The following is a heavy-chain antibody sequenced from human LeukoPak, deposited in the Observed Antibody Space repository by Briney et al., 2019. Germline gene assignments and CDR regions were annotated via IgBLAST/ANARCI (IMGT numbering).Heavy chain of an antibody. Sequence: GGSLRLSCAVSGISLSNYGMSWVPQAPGKGLEWVAGISGSGGGTNYADSVKGRFTISRDNSKNTLYLQMNSLRAEDTAVYYCAKDPPNSYGSVFDPWGQGTLVTVSS. CDR2: ISGSGGGT. D-gene: IGHD3-10*01. J-gene: IGHJ5*02. CDR1: GISLSNYG. V-gene: IGHV3-23*01. CDR3: AKDPPNSYGSVFDP.